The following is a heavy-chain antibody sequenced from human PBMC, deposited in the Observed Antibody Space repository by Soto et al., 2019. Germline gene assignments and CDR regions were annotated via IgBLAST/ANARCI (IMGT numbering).Heavy chain of an antibody. D-gene: IGHD6-6*01. CDR2: ISAYNGNT. V-gene: IGHV1-18*01. Sequence: QAQLVQSGAEVKKPGASVKVSCKASGYTFTSYGISWVRQAPGQGLEWMGWISAYNGNTNYAQKLQGRVTMTTDTSTSTAYMELRSLRSDDTAVYYCARSQIRARPARYYYYYMDVWGKGTTVTVSS. CDR1: GYTFTSYG. J-gene: IGHJ6*03. CDR3: ARSQIRARPARYYYYYMDV.